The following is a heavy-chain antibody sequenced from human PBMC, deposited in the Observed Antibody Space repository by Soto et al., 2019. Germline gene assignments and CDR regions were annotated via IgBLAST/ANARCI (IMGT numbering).Heavy chain of an antibody. CDR3: STGPSNYDYIWGSYRERGAFDI. CDR2: ISSSGTTI. Sequence: GGSMRLSCTTSGFTFSDYYISWIRQAPGKGLEWVSYISSSGTTIYYADSVKGRFTISRDNAKNSLYLQMNSLRAEDTAVYYCSTGPSNYDYIWGSYRERGAFDIWGQGTLVTVSS. J-gene: IGHJ3*02. D-gene: IGHD3-16*02. CDR1: GFTFSDYY. V-gene: IGHV3-11*01.